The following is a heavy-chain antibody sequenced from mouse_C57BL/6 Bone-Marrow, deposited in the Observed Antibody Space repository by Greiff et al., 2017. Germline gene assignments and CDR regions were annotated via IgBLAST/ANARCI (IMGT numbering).Heavy chain of an antibody. V-gene: IGHV1-74*01. CDR3: ATNRGIYYDYDGDWYFDV. CDR1: GYTFTSYW. J-gene: IGHJ1*03. CDR2: IHPSDSDT. D-gene: IGHD2-4*01. Sequence: VQLQQPGAELVKPGASVKVSCKASGYTFTSYWMHWVKQRPGQGLEWIGRIHPSDSDTNYNQKFKGKATLTVDKSSSTAYMQLISLTSEDSAVYYCATNRGIYYDYDGDWYFDVWGTGTTVTVSS.